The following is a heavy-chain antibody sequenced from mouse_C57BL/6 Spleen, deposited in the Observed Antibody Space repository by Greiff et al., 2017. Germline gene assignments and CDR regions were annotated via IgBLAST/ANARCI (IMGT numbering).Heavy chain of an antibody. V-gene: IGHV1-55*01. Sequence: QVQLKQPGAELVKPGASVKMSCKASGYTFTSYCITWVKQRPGQGLEWIGDIYPGSGSTNYNAKFKSKATLTVDTSSNTAYMQLSSLTSEDSAVYYCAIYYHYDEGDWGQGTSVT. CDR1: GYTFTSYC. D-gene: IGHD2-4*01. CDR2: IYPGSGST. CDR3: AIYYHYDEGD. J-gene: IGHJ4*01.